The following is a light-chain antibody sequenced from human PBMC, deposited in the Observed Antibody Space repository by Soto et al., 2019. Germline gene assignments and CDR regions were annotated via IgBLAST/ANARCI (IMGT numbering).Light chain of an antibody. CDR1: QSINNW. J-gene: IGKJ1*01. CDR2: KAS. CDR3: QQYKSYPWT. Sequence: DIQMTQSPSTLSASVGDRVTITCRASQSINNWLAWYQQKPGKAPKLLIYKASSLESGVLSRFSGSGSGTEFTLTISSLQPDDFATYYCQQYKSYPWTFGQGTKVEIK. V-gene: IGKV1-5*03.